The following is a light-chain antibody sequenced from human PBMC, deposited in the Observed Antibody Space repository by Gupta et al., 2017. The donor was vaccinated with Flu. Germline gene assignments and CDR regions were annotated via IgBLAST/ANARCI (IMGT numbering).Light chain of an antibody. Sequence: DIVMTQSPLSLPVTPGEPASISCRSSQSLLHNNGYNYLDWYLQKSGQSPQLLIYLGSHRASGVPDRFSGSESGTDFTLKISRVEAEDVGVYYCMQALQTPYTFGQGTKLEIK. J-gene: IGKJ2*01. CDR2: LGS. CDR3: MQALQTPYT. CDR1: QSLLHNNGYNY. V-gene: IGKV2-28*01.